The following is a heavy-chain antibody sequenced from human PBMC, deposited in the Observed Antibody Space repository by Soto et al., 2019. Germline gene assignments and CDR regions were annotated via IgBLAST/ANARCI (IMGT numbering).Heavy chain of an antibody. J-gene: IGHJ4*02. Sequence: QLQLQESGSXXXKPSQTLSLTCAVSGGSISSGGYSWSWIRQPPGKGLEWIGYIYHSGSTYYNPSHKSRDTISVDRSKNQFSLKLSAVTAADTAVYYCARGQVVAAQHWGQGTLVTVSS. CDR1: GGSISSGGYS. V-gene: IGHV4-30-2*01. D-gene: IGHD2-15*01. CDR3: ARGQVVAAQH. CDR2: IYHSGST.